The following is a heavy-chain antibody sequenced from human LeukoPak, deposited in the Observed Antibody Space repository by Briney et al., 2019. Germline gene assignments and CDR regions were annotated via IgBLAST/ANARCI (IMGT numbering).Heavy chain of an antibody. D-gene: IGHD6-13*01. CDR3: ARGPAQQLWFWFDP. J-gene: IGHJ5*02. CDR2: INHSGST. Sequence: SETLSLTCAVYGGSFSGYYWSWIRQPPGKGLEWIGEINHSGSTNYNPSLKSRVTISVDTSKNQFSLKLSSVTAADTAVYYCARGPAQQLWFWFDPWGQGTLVTVSS. V-gene: IGHV4-34*01. CDR1: GGSFSGYY.